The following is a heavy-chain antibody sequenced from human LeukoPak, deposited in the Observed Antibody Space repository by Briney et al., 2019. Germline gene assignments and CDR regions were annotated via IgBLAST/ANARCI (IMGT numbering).Heavy chain of an antibody. CDR3: AKSPTVDAAFDI. J-gene: IGHJ3*02. CDR2: IGYTGDST. CDR1: GFTFSSYA. V-gene: IGHV3-23*01. Sequence: PGGFLRLSCAASGFTFSSYAMNWVRQAPGKGLEWVSGIGYTGDSTFYADSVKGRFTVSRDSSKNTLFLHMNSLRAEDTALYYCAKSPTVDAAFDIRGQGTMVTVSS. D-gene: IGHD4-23*01.